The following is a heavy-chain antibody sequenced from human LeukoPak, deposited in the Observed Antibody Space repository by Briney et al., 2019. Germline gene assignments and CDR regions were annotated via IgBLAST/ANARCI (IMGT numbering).Heavy chain of an antibody. D-gene: IGHD3-3*01. CDR3: AREDYDFWAGGGGGNWFDP. Sequence: PSETLSLTCTVSGNSISSSSYYWGWIRQPPGKGLEWIGSIYYSGSTNYNPSLKSRFTISVDKSKNQFSLKLSSVTAADTAVYYCAREDYDFWAGGGGGNWFDPWGQGTLLTVSS. CDR2: IYYSGST. V-gene: IGHV4-39*07. CDR1: GNSISSSSYY. J-gene: IGHJ5*02.